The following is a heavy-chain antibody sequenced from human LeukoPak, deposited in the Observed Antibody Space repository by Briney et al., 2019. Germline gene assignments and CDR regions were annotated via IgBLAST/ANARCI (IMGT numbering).Heavy chain of an antibody. D-gene: IGHD2-2*01. J-gene: IGHJ6*04. CDR1: GGSISSGGYS. CDR3: ARYCSSTSCSYGMDV. V-gene: IGHV4-30-2*01. Sequence: SQTLSLTCAVSGGSISSGGYSWSWIRQPPGKGLEWIGYIYHSGSTYYNPSLKSRVTISVDRSKNQFSLKLSSVTAADTAVYCCARYCSSTSCSYGMDVWGKGTTVTVSS. CDR2: IYHSGST.